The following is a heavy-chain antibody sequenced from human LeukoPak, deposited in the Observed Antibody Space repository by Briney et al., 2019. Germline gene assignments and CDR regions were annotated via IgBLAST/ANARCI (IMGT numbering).Heavy chain of an antibody. CDR2: IYTGSST. CDR1: GFTVSSNY. CDR3: ARDAKSSYCSGGSCYVDY. V-gene: IGHV3-53*01. J-gene: IGHJ4*02. D-gene: IGHD2-15*01. Sequence: VGSLRLSCAASGFTVSSNYMSWVRQAPGKGLEWISVIYTGSSTYYADYVKGRFTISKDNSKNTLYLQMNSLRAEDTAVYYCARDAKSSYCSGGSCYVDYWGQGTLVTVSS.